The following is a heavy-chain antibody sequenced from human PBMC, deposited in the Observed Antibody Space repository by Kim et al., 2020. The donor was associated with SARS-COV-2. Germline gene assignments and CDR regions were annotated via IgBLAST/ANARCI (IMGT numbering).Heavy chain of an antibody. V-gene: IGHV4-30-2*04. D-gene: IGHD6-13*01. CDR2: YHRGRT. Sequence: YHRGRTYYTPPPKSRVTISVDTSKNQFSLKLSSVTAADTAVYYCARDAGNWGQGTLVTVSS. J-gene: IGHJ4*02. CDR3: ARDAGN.